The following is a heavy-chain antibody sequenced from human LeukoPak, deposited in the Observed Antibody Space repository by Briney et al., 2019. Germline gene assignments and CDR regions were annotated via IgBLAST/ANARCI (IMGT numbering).Heavy chain of an antibody. CDR1: GGFITSSNW. D-gene: IGHD4-17*01. CDR3: AKIATVTNSRDY. Sequence: PSGTLSLTCTVSGGFITSSNWWSWVRQPPGKGLEWIGEIFHSETTKYNPSLESRVTISLDQSKNQFSLRLTSVTAADTAVYYCAKIATVTNSRDYWGQGTLVTVSS. CDR2: IFHSETT. V-gene: IGHV4-4*02. J-gene: IGHJ4*02.